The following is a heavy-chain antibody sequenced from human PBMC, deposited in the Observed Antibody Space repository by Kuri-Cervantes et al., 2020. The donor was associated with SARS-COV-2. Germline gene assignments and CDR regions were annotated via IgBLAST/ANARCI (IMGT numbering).Heavy chain of an antibody. V-gene: IGHV3-23*01. CDR1: GFTFSDYA. D-gene: IGHD3-3*01. CDR3: ARDGSPRVWSGYYTDY. CDR2: ISGSSGGT. Sequence: GESLKISCAASGFTFSDYAMSWVRQAPGKGLEWVSAISGSSGGTYTDYRDSVKGRFTISRDYSKNTLYLEMNSLRAEDTAVYYCARDGSPRVWSGYYTDYWGQGTLVTVSS. J-gene: IGHJ4*02.